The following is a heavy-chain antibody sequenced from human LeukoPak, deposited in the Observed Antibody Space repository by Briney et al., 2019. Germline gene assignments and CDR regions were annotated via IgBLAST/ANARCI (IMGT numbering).Heavy chain of an antibody. Sequence: GGSLRLSCVISGFTFSDYWMNWVRQAPGKGLEWVGSINQNGAEKTYLDSVKGRFTISRDNPRNSLYLQMNSLRAEDTAIYYCAREGTAAGIYFDLWGQGALVTVSS. CDR1: GFTFSDYW. D-gene: IGHD6-13*01. V-gene: IGHV3-7*01. CDR2: INQNGAEK. J-gene: IGHJ4*01. CDR3: AREGTAAGIYFDL.